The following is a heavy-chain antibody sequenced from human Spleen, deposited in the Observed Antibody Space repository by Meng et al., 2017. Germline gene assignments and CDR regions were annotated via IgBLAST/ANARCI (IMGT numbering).Heavy chain of an antibody. CDR1: GLTFIHAW. V-gene: IGHV3-15*01. CDR2: FKSKSNGGTT. J-gene: IGHJ4*02. CDR3: TTDRRH. Sequence: GESLKISCAASGLTFIHAWMNCVRQAPGKGLEWVGHFKSKSNGGTTHYAAPVKGRFTISRDDSKNTVYLQMNSLKTEDTAVYYCTTDRRHWGQGTLVTVSS.